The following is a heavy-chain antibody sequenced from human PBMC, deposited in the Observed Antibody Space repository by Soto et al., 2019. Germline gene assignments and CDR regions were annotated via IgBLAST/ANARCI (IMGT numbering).Heavy chain of an antibody. D-gene: IGHD3-16*02. Sequence: SETLSLTCTVSGGSISSYYLSWIRPTPGKGLEWIGYIYYSGSTNYNPSLKSRVTISVDTSKNQFSLKLSSVTAADTAVYYCARGRYDYIWGSYRLYYFDYWGQGTLVTVSS. CDR3: ARGRYDYIWGSYRLYYFDY. J-gene: IGHJ4*02. CDR1: GGSISSYY. V-gene: IGHV4-59*01. CDR2: IYYSGST.